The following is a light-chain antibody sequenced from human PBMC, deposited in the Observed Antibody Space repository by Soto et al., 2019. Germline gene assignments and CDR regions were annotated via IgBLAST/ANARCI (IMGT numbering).Light chain of an antibody. CDR1: QSVSSA. J-gene: IGKJ1*01. V-gene: IGKV3-15*01. Sequence: EIVMTQSPATLSVSPGERATLSCRASQSVSSALAWYQQKPGQAPRLLIYGASTRATGVPARLSGSGSGAEFTLTISSLQSEDFAVYYCHQYGSSGTFGQGTKVDIK. CDR3: HQYGSSGT. CDR2: GAS.